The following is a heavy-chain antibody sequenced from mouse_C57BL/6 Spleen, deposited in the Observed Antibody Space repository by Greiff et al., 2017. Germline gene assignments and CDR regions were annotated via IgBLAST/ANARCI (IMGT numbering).Heavy chain of an antibody. D-gene: IGHD2-4*01. CDR1: GFNIKDYY. Sequence: EVQVVESGAELVRPGASVKLSCTASGFNIKDYYMHWVKQRPEQGLEWIGRINPEDGDTASAPTFPGKATMTADTSSNTAYLQHSSLTSEDAAVYYCTTTYDYDGFAMDYWGQGTSVTVSS. J-gene: IGHJ4*01. CDR3: TTTYDYDGFAMDY. CDR2: INPEDGDT. V-gene: IGHV14-1*01.